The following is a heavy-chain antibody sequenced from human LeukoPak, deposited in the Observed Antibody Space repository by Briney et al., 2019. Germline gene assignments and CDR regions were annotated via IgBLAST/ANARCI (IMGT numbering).Heavy chain of an antibody. CDR2: IYHSGST. D-gene: IGHD2-15*01. CDR1: GGSISSSNW. J-gene: IGHJ4*02. Sequence: PSGTLSLTCAVSGGSISSSNWWSWVRQPPGKGLEWIGEIYHSGSTNYNPSLKSRVTISVDKSKNQFSLKLSSVTAADTAVYYCARVVVVVAARYYFDYWGQGTLVTVSS. V-gene: IGHV4-4*02. CDR3: ARVVVVVAARYYFDY.